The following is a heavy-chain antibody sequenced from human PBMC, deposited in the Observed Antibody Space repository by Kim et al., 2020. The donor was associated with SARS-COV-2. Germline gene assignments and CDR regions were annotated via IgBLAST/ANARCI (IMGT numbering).Heavy chain of an antibody. CDR1: GFTFSSYG. D-gene: IGHD3-9*01. Sequence: GGSLRLSCTASGFTFSSYGMHWVRQAPGKGLEWVAVIWYDGSNKYYADSVKGRFTISRDNSKNTLYLQMNSLRAEDTAVYYCARAKNFNSRTAMDVWGKG. CDR2: IWYDGSNK. V-gene: IGHV3-33*01. CDR3: ARAKNFNSRTAMDV. J-gene: IGHJ6*03.